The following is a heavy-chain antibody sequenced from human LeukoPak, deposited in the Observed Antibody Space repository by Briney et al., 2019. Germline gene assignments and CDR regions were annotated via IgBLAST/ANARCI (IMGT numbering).Heavy chain of an antibody. CDR3: ARLLYNFGAYMDV. J-gene: IGHJ6*03. CDR1: GFTFSSHS. CDR2: ISSSSSNI. V-gene: IGHV3-21*01. Sequence: GGSLRLSCAASGFTFSSHSMNWLRQAPGKGLEWVSSISSSSSNIYYADSVKGRFTISRDNAKNSLHLQMSSLRAEDTAVYYCARLLYNFGAYMDVWGKGTTVTVSS. D-gene: IGHD3-3*01.